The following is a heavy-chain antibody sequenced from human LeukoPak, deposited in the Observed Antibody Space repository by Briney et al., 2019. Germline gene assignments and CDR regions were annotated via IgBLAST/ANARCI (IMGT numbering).Heavy chain of an antibody. CDR2: ISGSGGST. CDR1: GFTFSSYA. D-gene: IGHD2-2*01. J-gene: IGHJ4*02. CDR3: AKEIIRYCSSTNCASWFDY. V-gene: IGHV3-23*01. Sequence: GGSLRLSCAASGFTFSSYAMSWVRQAPGKGLEWVSAISGSGGSTYYADSVKGRFTISRDNSKNTLYLQMNSLRAEDTAVYYCAKEIIRYCSSTNCASWFDYWGQGTLVTVSS.